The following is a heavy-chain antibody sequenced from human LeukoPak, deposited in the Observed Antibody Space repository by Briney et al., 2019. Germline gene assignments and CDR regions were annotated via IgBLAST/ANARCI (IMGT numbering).Heavy chain of an antibody. D-gene: IGHD3-22*01. V-gene: IGHV3-33*06. CDR1: GFTFSSYG. J-gene: IGHJ4*02. Sequence: GRSLRLSCAASGFTFSSYGMHWVRQAPGKGLEWVAVIWYDGSNKYYADSVKGRFTISRDNSKNTLYLQMNSLRPEDTAVYYCAKNYYDSSGNAGLFDYWGQGTLVTVSS. CDR2: IWYDGSNK. CDR3: AKNYYDSSGNAGLFDY.